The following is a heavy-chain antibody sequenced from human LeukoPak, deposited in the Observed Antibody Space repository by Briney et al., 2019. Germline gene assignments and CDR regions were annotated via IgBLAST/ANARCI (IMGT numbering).Heavy chain of an antibody. CDR2: IWSDGTPT. Sequence: PGGSLRLSCAASEFTFSNDRMHWVRQAPGKGLVWVSRIWSDGTPTHYAESVRGRFTISRDNAKNTLYLQLNSLRAEDTAVEFCTRGKSLPAAAGTDNFDYWGQGTLVTVSS. J-gene: IGHJ4*02. CDR3: TRGKSLPAAAGTDNFDY. D-gene: IGHD2-2*01. CDR1: EFTFSNDR. V-gene: IGHV3-74*01.